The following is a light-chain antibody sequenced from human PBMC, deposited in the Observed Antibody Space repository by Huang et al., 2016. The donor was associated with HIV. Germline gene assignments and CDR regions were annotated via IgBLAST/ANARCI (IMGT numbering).Light chain of an antibody. V-gene: IGKV1-39*01. CDR2: SAS. CDR1: QSISSY. J-gene: IGKJ1*01. CDR3: QQSYDTPT. Sequence: DIQMTQSPSSLSASVGDRVTITCRASQSISSYLIWYQQKPGKAPKLLIYSASTLQSGGPSRFSGSGSGTDFTLTISSLQPEDFATYYCQQSYDTPTFGQGTKVEFK.